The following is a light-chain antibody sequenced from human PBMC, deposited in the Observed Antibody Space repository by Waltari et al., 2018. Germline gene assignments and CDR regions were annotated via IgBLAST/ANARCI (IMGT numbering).Light chain of an antibody. CDR1: ALTDKY. CDR2: KDT. J-gene: IGLJ2*01. CDR3: QSADSTGSDVV. V-gene: IGLV3-25*03. Sequence: SYELTQPLSVTVSPGQTARIACSGDALTDKYVHWYQQRPGRAPVVVIYKDTKRPSGRPDRFSGSSSGKTVTLTISGVQAEDESDYYCQSADSTGSDVVFGGGTKLTVL.